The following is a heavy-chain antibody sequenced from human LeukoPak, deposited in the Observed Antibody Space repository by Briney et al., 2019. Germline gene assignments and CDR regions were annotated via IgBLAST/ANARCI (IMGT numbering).Heavy chain of an antibody. CDR2: IYYSGST. V-gene: IGHV4-59*08. D-gene: IGHD2-2*01. Sequence: SETLSLTCTVSGGSISSYYWSWIRQPPGKGLEWIAYIYYSGSTNYNPSLKSRVTISVDTSKNQLSLKLSSVTAADTAVYYCARHQRGYCTSTSCYEFDNWGQGTLVTVSS. J-gene: IGHJ4*02. CDR1: GGSISSYY. CDR3: ARHQRGYCTSTSCYEFDN.